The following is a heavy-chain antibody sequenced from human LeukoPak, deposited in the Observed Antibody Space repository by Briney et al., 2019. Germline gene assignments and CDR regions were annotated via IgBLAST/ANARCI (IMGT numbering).Heavy chain of an antibody. V-gene: IGHV3-49*04. CDR1: GFTFGDYV. CDR2: IRSKAYGGTT. Sequence: GGSLRLSCTASGFTFGDYVMSWVRQAPGKGLEWVGFIRSKAYGGTTKNAASVKGRFTISRDDSRSIAYLQMNSLKTEDTAVYYCTRRYNYDSSGYYYVRDAFDIWGQGTTVTVSS. J-gene: IGHJ3*02. CDR3: TRRYNYDSSGYYYVRDAFDI. D-gene: IGHD3-22*01.